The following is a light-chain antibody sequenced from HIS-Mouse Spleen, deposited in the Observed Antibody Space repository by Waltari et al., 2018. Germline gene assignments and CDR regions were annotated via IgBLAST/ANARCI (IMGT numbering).Light chain of an antibody. V-gene: IGLV1-47*01. CDR1: SSNIGSNY. Sequence: QPVLTQPPSASGTPGQRVTISCSGSSSNIGSNYVYWYQQLPGTATKLLIYRNNPRPSGGPDRFSGSKSGTSASLAISGLRSEDEADYYCAAWDDSLSGPVFGGGTKLTVL. CDR2: RNN. CDR3: AAWDDSLSGPV. J-gene: IGLJ3*02.